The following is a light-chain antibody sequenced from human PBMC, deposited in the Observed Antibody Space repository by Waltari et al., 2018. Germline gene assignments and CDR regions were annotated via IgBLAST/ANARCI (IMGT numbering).Light chain of an antibody. CDR2: SND. CDR1: NSNIGSNT. Sequence: QSVLTQPPSASGTPGQRVTISCSRSNSNIGSNTVNWYQQLPGTAPRLLIYSNDHRPSGVPDRFSGSKSGTSASLAISGLQSEDEADYYCATWDDRLTGVVFGGGTKVTVL. V-gene: IGLV1-44*01. CDR3: ATWDDRLTGVV. J-gene: IGLJ2*01.